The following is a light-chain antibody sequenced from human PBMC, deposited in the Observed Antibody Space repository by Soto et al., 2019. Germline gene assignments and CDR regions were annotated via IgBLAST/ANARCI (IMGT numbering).Light chain of an antibody. V-gene: IGKV1-27*01. CDR1: QDIVNY. Sequence: DIQMNQSPSSLSASVGDRVTITCRARQDIVNYLAWYQQKPGKVPKLLIYAESTLQSGIPSRFSSSESGTDFTLTISSLQPEDVATYYCQQYDSVPFTFGPGTKVDIK. J-gene: IGKJ3*01. CDR3: QQYDSVPFT. CDR2: AES.